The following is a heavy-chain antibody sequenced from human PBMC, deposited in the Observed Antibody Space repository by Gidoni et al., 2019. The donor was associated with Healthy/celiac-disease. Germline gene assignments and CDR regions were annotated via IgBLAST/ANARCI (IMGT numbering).Heavy chain of an antibody. J-gene: IGHJ5*02. CDR3: ARGSLAADHGVGPPTFDP. V-gene: IGHV1-69*06. D-gene: IGHD2-8*01. CDR1: GGTFSSYA. CDR2: IIPIFGTA. Sequence: QVQLVQSGAEVKKPGSSVKVSCKASGGTFSSYAISWVRQAPGQGLEWMGGIIPIFGTANYAQKFQGRVTITADKSTSTAYMELSSLRSEDTAVYYCARGSLAADHGVGPPTFDPWGQGTLVTVSS.